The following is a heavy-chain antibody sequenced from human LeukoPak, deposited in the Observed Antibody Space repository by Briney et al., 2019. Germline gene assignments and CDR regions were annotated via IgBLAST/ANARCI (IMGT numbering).Heavy chain of an antibody. Sequence: SETLSLTCTVSGGSISSFYWSWIRQPPGKGLEWIGYIFYNGSPNYNPSLKSRVTISLDTSKNHFSLKLSSVTAADTAVYYCARDRRGFYSSGWYYFDYWGQGALVTVSS. J-gene: IGHJ4*02. CDR1: GGSISSFY. D-gene: IGHD6-19*01. V-gene: IGHV4-59*01. CDR2: IFYNGSP. CDR3: ARDRRGFYSSGWYYFDY.